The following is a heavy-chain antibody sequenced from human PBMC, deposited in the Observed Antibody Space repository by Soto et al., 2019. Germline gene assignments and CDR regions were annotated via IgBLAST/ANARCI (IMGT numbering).Heavy chain of an antibody. D-gene: IGHD6-19*01. J-gene: IGHJ6*02. V-gene: IGHV3-13*01. CDR2: IGTAGDT. CDR3: ARVGGSDIAVAGTDYYGMDV. Sequence: EVQLVESGGGLVQPGGSLRLSCAASGFTFSSYDMHWVRQATGKGLEWVSAIGTAGDTYYPGSVKGRFTISRENAKNSFYLQMNSLRAGDTAVYYCARVGGSDIAVAGTDYYGMDVWGQGTTVTVSS. CDR1: GFTFSSYD.